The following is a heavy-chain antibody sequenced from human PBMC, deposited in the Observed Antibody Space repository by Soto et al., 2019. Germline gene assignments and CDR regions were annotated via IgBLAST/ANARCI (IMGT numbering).Heavy chain of an antibody. J-gene: IGHJ4*01. CDR2: VNPNSGGT. Sequence: GASVKVSCKASGYTFTAYYMHWVRQAPGQGLEWMGWVNPNSGGTNYAQKFQGRVTMTRDTSITTAYMELSRLRSDDTALYYCARSIAARRTVDYWGQGTLVTVSS. CDR1: GYTFTAYY. V-gene: IGHV1-2*02. CDR3: ARSIAARRTVDY. D-gene: IGHD6-6*01.